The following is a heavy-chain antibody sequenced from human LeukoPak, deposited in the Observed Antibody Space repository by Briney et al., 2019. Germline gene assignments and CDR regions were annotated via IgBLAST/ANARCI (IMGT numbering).Heavy chain of an antibody. CDR1: GFTFSSYG. V-gene: IGHV3-33*01. Sequence: GGSLRLSCAASGFTFSSYGMHWVRQAPGKGLEWVAVIWYDGSNKYYGDSVKGRFTISRDNSKNTLYLQMNSLRAEDTAVYYCATTIAVAGTSWFDPWGQGTLVTVSS. J-gene: IGHJ5*02. CDR3: ATTIAVAGTSWFDP. D-gene: IGHD6-19*01. CDR2: IWYDGSNK.